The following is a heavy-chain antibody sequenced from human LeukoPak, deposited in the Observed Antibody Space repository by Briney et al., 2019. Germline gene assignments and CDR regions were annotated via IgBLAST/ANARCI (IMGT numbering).Heavy chain of an antibody. D-gene: IGHD1-26*01. J-gene: IGHJ5*02. Sequence: ASVKVSCKASGYTFTGYYMHWVRQAPGQGLEWMGWINPNSGGTNYAQKFQGRVTMTRDASISTAYMELSSLRSEDTAVYYCARVKMVSGCEWFDPWGQGTLVTVSS. V-gene: IGHV1-2*02. CDR1: GYTFTGYY. CDR2: INPNSGGT. CDR3: ARVKMVSGCEWFDP.